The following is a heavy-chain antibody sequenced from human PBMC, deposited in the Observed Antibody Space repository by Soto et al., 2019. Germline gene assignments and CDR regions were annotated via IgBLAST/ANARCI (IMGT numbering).Heavy chain of an antibody. J-gene: IGHJ4*01. D-gene: IGHD3-22*01. Sequence: KGLQWVSAISGSGGSTYYSDSVKGRFTISRDNSKNTLYLQMNSLRAEDTAVYYCAKGSGYERSGYYWRVFDYSG. CDR2: ISGSGGST. CDR3: AKGSGYERSGYYWRVFDY. V-gene: IGHV3-23*01.